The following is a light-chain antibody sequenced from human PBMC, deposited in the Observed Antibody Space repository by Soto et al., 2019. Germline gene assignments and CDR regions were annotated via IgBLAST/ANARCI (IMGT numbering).Light chain of an antibody. Sequence: EIVLTQSPATMSLSPGERATLSCRTSQSVSRNLAWYQQKPGQAPRLLIYDASQRATGIAARFSGSGSGTDFPLTISSLEPEDFALYYCQHRSNWPAFGGGTKVDIK. J-gene: IGKJ4*01. CDR2: DAS. V-gene: IGKV3-11*01. CDR3: QHRSNWPA. CDR1: QSVSRN.